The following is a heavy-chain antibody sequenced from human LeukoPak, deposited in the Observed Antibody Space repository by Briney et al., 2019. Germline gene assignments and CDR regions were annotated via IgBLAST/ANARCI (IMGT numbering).Heavy chain of an antibody. Sequence: ASVKVSCKASGYTFTSYGISWARQAPGQGLEWMGWISAYNGNTNYAQKLQGRVTMTTDTSTSTAYMELRSLRSDDTAVYYCARDRQWPYYYYYYMDVWGKGTTVTVSS. CDR3: ARDRQWPYYYYYYMDV. CDR2: ISAYNGNT. V-gene: IGHV1-18*01. J-gene: IGHJ6*03. D-gene: IGHD6-19*01. CDR1: GYTFTSYG.